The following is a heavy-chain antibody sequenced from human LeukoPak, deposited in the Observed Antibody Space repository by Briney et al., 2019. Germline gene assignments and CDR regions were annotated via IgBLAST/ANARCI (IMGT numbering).Heavy chain of an antibody. Sequence: AGGSLRLSCAASGLTFSSYSMNWVRQAPGKGLEWVSSISSSSSYIYYADSVKGRFTISRDNAKNSLYLQMNSLRAEDTAVYYCARDGPGLEWLYTTLYGMDVWGQGTTVTVSS. CDR1: GLTFSSYS. V-gene: IGHV3-21*01. CDR2: ISSSSSYI. D-gene: IGHD3-3*01. J-gene: IGHJ6*02. CDR3: ARDGPGLEWLYTTLYGMDV.